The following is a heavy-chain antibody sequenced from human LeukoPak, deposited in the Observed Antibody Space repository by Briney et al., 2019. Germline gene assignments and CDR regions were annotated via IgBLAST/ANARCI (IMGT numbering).Heavy chain of an antibody. D-gene: IGHD1-26*01. V-gene: IGHV3-30*02. CDR1: GFTFRSYG. J-gene: IGHJ6*03. CDR3: AKGYGWEASYYYYYMDV. CDR2: IRYDGNNK. Sequence: GGSLRHSCAASGFTFRSYGMHWVRQAPGKGLEWVAFIRYDGNNKYYADSVKGRFTIFRDNSRNTLYLQMSSLRTEDTAVYYCAKGYGWEASYYYYYMDVWGKGATVTFSS.